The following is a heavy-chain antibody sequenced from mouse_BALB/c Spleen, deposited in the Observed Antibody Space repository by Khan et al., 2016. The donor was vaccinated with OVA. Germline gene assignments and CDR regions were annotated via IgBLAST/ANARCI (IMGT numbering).Heavy chain of an antibody. V-gene: IGHV2-6-1*01. CDR1: GFSLTNYG. CDR2: IWHDGST. J-gene: IGHJ4*01. Sequence: QVQLKESGPGLVAPSQSLSITCTISGFSLTNYGVHWVRQPPGKGLGWLVVIWHDGSTTYNSALKSRLTISKDNSKSQVFLKMNSLQTDDTAMYFCARQPYYHYNIMDYWGQGTSVTVSS. D-gene: IGHD2-10*01. CDR3: ARQPYYHYNIMDY.